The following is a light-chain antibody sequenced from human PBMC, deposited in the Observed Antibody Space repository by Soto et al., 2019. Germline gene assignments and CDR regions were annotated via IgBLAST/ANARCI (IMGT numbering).Light chain of an antibody. CDR2: EVS. CDR3: SSYTSSSTLV. Sequence: QSVLTQPASVSGSTGQSITISCTGTSSDVGGYKYVSWFQQYPGKAPKLMFYEVSNRPSGVSNRFSGSKSGNTASLTISGLQAEDEADYYCSSYTSSSTLVFGTGTKVTVL. V-gene: IGLV2-14*01. J-gene: IGLJ1*01. CDR1: SSDVGGYKY.